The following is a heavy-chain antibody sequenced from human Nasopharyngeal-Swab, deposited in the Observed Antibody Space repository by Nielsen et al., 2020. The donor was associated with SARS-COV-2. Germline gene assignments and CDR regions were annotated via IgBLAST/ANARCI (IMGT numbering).Heavy chain of an antibody. Sequence: GGSLRLSCAASGFIIDDHYMDWARQAPGKGLEWVGRSKGKGDRYTTDYAASVKGRFTVSRDASKNTFYLHMSGLKIEDTAIYFCGSPQYDRKYYLGQGTLVTVSS. J-gene: IGHJ4*02. CDR1: GFIIDDHY. V-gene: IGHV3-72*01. CDR3: GSPQYDRKYY. CDR2: SKGKGDRYTT. D-gene: IGHD1-14*01.